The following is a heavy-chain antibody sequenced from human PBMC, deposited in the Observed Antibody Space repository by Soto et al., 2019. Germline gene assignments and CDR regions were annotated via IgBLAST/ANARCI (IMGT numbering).Heavy chain of an antibody. CDR1: GCSINNHN. Sequence: QVQLQESGPGLVKPSETLSLTCTVSGCSINNHNWSWIRQPPGKGLEWLGYVYYNGITNYNPSLKSPVTMSVDTSKNQVSLNLTSLTAADTATYYCTRANWYSEYWGQGIPVTVSS. V-gene: IGHV4-59*11. D-gene: IGHD7-27*01. CDR2: VYYNGIT. J-gene: IGHJ4*02. CDR3: TRANWYSEY.